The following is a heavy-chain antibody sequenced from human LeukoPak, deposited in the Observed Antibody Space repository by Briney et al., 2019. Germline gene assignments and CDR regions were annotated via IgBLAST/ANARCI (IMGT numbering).Heavy chain of an antibody. CDR2: VGGSGSVT. V-gene: IGHV3-23*01. CDR3: AKKFGSSSWYVGFDY. Sequence: GGSLRLSCAASGFTFSSYAMSWVRQAPGKALEWVAVVGGSGSVTYYTDSVKGRFTISRDNAKNTLYLQMNSLRAEDTAVYYCAKKFGSSSWYVGFDYWGQGTLVTVSS. J-gene: IGHJ4*02. CDR1: GFTFSSYA. D-gene: IGHD6-19*01.